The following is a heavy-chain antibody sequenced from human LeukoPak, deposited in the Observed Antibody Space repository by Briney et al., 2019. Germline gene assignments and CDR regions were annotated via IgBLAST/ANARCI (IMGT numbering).Heavy chain of an antibody. D-gene: IGHD6-19*01. V-gene: IGHV3-23*01. CDR1: GFTFRTYV. J-gene: IGHJ4*02. Sequence: GGSLRLSCAASGFTFRTYVMSWVRQAPGKGLEWVSTISGGGGSTYYADSVKGRFTISRDNSKNTLYLQMNSLRAEDTAVYYCAKGGSIAVADNLDYWGQGTLVTVSS. CDR3: AKGGSIAVADNLDY. CDR2: ISGGGGST.